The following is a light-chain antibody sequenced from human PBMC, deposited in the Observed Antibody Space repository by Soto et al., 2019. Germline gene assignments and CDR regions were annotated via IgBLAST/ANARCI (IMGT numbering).Light chain of an antibody. V-gene: IGLV2-14*03. CDR1: SSDAGGYNY. J-gene: IGLJ1*01. CDR2: DVS. CDR3: SSYTSSSTYD. Sequence: QSALTHPASVSGSPGQSIAISCTGTSSDAGGYNYVSWYQHHPGKAPKLMIYDVSNRPSGVSNRFSGSKSGNTASLTISGLQAEDEADYCCSSYTSSSTYDFGTGTKVTVL.